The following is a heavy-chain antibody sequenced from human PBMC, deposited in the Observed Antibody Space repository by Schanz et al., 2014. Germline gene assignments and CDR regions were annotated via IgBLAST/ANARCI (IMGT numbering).Heavy chain of an antibody. Sequence: QVQLVHSGAEVKKPGSSMKVSCKASGGTFNSYTINWVRQAPGQGLEWMGRIIPILGIANYAQKFQGRVTITADRSTSTAYMELSSLRSEDTAVYYCARLDSSSWYPRYWGQGTLVTVSS. CDR3: ARLDSSSWYPRY. CDR1: GGTFNSYT. V-gene: IGHV1-69*02. D-gene: IGHD6-13*01. CDR2: IIPILGIA. J-gene: IGHJ4*02.